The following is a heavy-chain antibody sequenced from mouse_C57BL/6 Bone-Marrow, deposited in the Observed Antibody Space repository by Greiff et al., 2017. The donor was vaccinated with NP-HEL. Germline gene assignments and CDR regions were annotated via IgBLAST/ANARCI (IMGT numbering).Heavy chain of an antibody. J-gene: IGHJ2*01. V-gene: IGHV1-18*01. CDR1: GYTFTDYN. Sequence: EVKLMESGPELVKPGASVKIPCKASGYTFTDYNMDWVKQSHGKSLEWIGDINPNNGGTIYNQKFKGKATLTVDKSSSTAYMELRSLTSEDTAVYYCARDDGYLYYFDYWGQGTTLTVSS. CDR3: ARDDGYLYYFDY. CDR2: INPNNGGT. D-gene: IGHD2-3*01.